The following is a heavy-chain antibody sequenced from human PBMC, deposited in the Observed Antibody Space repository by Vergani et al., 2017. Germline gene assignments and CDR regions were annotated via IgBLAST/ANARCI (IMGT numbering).Heavy chain of an antibody. D-gene: IGHD3-9*01. CDR1: GFTFNNYV. J-gene: IGHJ4*02. Sequence: EVQLLESGGGSAQPGESLRLSCVASGFTFNNYVITWIRQAPGRGLEWVSGISVSGRSIYYADSVKGRFTISRDNAKNSLYLQMNSLRAEDTAVYYCAARLRYFDWFKYYFDYWGQGTLVTVSS. CDR2: ISVSGRSI. CDR3: AARLRYFDWFKYYFDY. V-gene: IGHV3-23*01.